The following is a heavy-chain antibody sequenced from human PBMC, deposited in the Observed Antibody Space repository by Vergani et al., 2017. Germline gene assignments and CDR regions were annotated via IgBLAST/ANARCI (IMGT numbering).Heavy chain of an antibody. V-gene: IGHV1-18*01. CDR2: ISAYNGNT. Sequence: QVQLVQSGAEVKKPGASVKVSCKASGYTFTSYGISWVRQAPGQGLEWMGWISAYNGNTNYAQRLQGRVTITTDTSTSTAYMELRSLRSDDTAVYYCSGDRAGYSSSWYEYYYYYGMDVWGQGP. CDR3: SGDRAGYSSSWYEYYYYYGMDV. D-gene: IGHD6-13*01. CDR1: GYTFTSYG. J-gene: IGHJ6*02.